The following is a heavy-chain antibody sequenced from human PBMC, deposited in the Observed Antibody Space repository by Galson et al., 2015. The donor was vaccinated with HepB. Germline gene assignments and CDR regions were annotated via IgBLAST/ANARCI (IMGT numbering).Heavy chain of an antibody. Sequence: SVKVSCKASGGTFSSYAISWVRQAPGQGLEWMGGIIPIFGTANYAQKFQGRVTITADKSTSTAYMELSSLRSEDTAVYYCARGPDIVVVPAGINWFDPWGQGTLVTVSS. CDR2: IIPIFGTA. CDR3: ARGPDIVVVPAGINWFDP. V-gene: IGHV1-69*06. D-gene: IGHD2-2*01. J-gene: IGHJ5*02. CDR1: GGTFSSYA.